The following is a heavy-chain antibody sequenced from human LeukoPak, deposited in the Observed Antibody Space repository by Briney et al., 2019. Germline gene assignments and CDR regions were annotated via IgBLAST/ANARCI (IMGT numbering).Heavy chain of an antibody. D-gene: IGHD5-24*01. CDR2: IFYSGST. CDR3: ARRRSRWYCDL. CDR1: GGSISSSDYY. J-gene: IGHJ2*01. V-gene: IGHV4-39*01. Sequence: KPSETLSLTCTVSGGSISSSDYYWGWIRQPPGQGLQWIGSIFYSGSTYYNPSLKSRVTISVDTSRHQFSLKLSSVTTADTAMYYCARRRSRWYCDLWGRGTLVTVSS.